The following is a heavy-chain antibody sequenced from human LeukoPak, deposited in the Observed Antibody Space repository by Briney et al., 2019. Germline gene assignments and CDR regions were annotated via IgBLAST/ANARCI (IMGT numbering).Heavy chain of an antibody. D-gene: IGHD3-10*01. Sequence: GRSLTLSCAASGFTLSSYAMHWVRQAPGKGLEWVAVISYDGSNKYYADSVTGRFTISRDNSKSTLYLQMNSLRAEDTAVYYCARDRSLWFFDYWGQGTLVTVSS. CDR3: ARDRSLWFFDY. V-gene: IGHV3-30*04. CDR1: GFTLSSYA. J-gene: IGHJ4*02. CDR2: ISYDGSNK.